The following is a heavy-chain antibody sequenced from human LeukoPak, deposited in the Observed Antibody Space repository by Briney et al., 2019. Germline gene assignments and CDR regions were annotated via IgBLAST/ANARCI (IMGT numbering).Heavy chain of an antibody. Sequence: SETLSLTCAVSGGSISSGGYSWSWIRQPPGKGLEWIGYIYHSGSTYYNPSLKSRVTISVDRSKNRFSLKLSSVTAADTAVYYCAREKSRIAAAASIGFDIWGQGTMVTVSS. CDR3: AREKSRIAAAASIGFDI. V-gene: IGHV4-30-2*01. J-gene: IGHJ3*02. CDR2: IYHSGST. D-gene: IGHD6-13*01. CDR1: GGSISSGGYS.